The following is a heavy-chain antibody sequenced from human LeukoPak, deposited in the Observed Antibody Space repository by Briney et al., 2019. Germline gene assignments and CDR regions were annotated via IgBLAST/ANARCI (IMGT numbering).Heavy chain of an antibody. J-gene: IGHJ4*02. D-gene: IGHD6-19*01. CDR2: IYYSGST. Sequence: SETLSLTCTVSGGSVSSGTYSWSWIRQPPGKGLKWIGYIYYSGSTNYNPSLKSRVTISVDTSKNQFSLKLSSVTAADTAMYYCARVEGGNGWYYFDYWGRGTLVTVSS. CDR1: GGSVSSGTYS. CDR3: ARVEGGNGWYYFDY. V-gene: IGHV4-61*01.